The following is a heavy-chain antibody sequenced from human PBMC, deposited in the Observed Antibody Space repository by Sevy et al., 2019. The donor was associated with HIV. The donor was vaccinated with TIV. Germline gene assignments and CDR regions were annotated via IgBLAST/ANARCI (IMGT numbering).Heavy chain of an antibody. D-gene: IGHD3-3*01. CDR1: GGSISTGGYY. V-gene: IGHV4-31*03. J-gene: IGHJ4*02. Sequence: SETLSLTCTVSGGSISTGGYYWSWIRQHPGKGLEWIGYIYYRGSTSYNPSLQSRVTLSVDTSKNQFSLRLSSVTAADSAVYYCASSLLDFAFDFWGQGIQFTVSS. CDR2: IYYRGST. CDR3: ASSLLDFAFDF.